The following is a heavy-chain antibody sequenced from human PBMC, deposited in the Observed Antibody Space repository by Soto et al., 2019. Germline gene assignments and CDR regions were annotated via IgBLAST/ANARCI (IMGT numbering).Heavy chain of an antibody. V-gene: IGHV1-69*01. Sequence: QVQVVQSGVEVRRPGSSVKVSCKASGDTFKNCVISWVRQAPGQGLEWMGGIIPLFGTPDCAQRFQCRLTITTDESTTTAYMELSSLRSEDTATYCSAAELGFGTLSVVWGQWNTVIVSS. CDR3: AAELGFGTLSVV. D-gene: IGHD7-27*01. CDR2: IIPLFGTP. CDR1: GDTFKNCV. J-gene: IGHJ6*02.